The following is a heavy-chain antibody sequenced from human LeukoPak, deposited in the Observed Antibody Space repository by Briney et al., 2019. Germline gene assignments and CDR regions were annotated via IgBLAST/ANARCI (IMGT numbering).Heavy chain of an antibody. CDR2: ISGSSIYT. J-gene: IGHJ4*02. V-gene: IGHV3-11*06. CDR3: AKVALFSGYYPPFDY. Sequence: PGGSLRLSCAASGFTFSDYHMTWIRQAPGKGLEWVSYISGSSIYTRYADSVEGRFTISRDNSKNTLFLQMNSLRPEDTAVYHCAKVALFSGYYPPFDYWGQGTLVTVSS. D-gene: IGHD3-22*01. CDR1: GFTFSDYH.